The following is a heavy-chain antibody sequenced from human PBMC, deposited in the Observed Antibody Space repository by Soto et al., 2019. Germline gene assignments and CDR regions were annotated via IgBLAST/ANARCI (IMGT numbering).Heavy chain of an antibody. Sequence: PSETLSLTCTVSGGSINSGDYYWSWIRQPPGKGLEWIGYIYYSGSTYYNPSLKSRVTTSVDTSKNQFSLNLKSVTAADTAVYFRARGPYGPGTYTYGMDVWGQGTTATVSS. D-gene: IGHD3-10*01. V-gene: IGHV4-30-4*01. CDR1: GGSINSGDYY. CDR2: IYYSGST. CDR3: ARGPYGPGTYTYGMDV. J-gene: IGHJ6*02.